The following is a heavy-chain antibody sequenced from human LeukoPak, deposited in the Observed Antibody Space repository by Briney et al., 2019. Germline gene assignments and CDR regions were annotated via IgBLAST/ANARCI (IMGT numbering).Heavy chain of an antibody. CDR3: ASRKLGNDY. Sequence: SETLSLTCTVSGGSVSDYYWSWIRQSPGKGLEWIGYIYYTGSSSYNPSLRSRVTISADTSKNQFSLKLSSVTAADTAVYYCASRKLGNDYWGQGTLVTASS. V-gene: IGHV4-59*02. J-gene: IGHJ4*01. CDR2: IYYTGSS. CDR1: GGSVSDYY. D-gene: IGHD7-27*01.